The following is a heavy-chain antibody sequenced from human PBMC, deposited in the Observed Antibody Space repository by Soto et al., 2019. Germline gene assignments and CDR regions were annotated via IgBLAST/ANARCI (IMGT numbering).Heavy chain of an antibody. V-gene: IGHV1-46*01. D-gene: IGHD6-6*01. Sequence: ASVKVSCKASGYTFTSCYMLWVRQAPGQGLEWMGIINPSGGSTSYAQKFQGRVTMTRDTSTSTVYMELSSLRSEDTAVYYCAREGAARYSFDYWGQGTLVTVSS. CDR1: GYTFTSCY. J-gene: IGHJ4*02. CDR2: INPSGGST. CDR3: AREGAARYSFDY.